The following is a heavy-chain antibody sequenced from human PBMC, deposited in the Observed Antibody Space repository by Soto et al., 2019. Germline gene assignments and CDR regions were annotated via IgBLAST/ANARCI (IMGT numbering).Heavy chain of an antibody. CDR3: ARDRCYDGTCYSASDS. CDR1: GFSFSTYN. CDR2: ISTTSFTI. Sequence: AGSLTLSCAASGFSFSTYNMDWVRQAPGKRPEWIAYISTTSFTIYYADSVKGRFTISRDNDRNSLYLEMNSLRDEDTAVYYCARDRCYDGTCYSASDSWGQGTLVTVSS. D-gene: IGHD2-15*01. J-gene: IGHJ5*01. V-gene: IGHV3-48*02.